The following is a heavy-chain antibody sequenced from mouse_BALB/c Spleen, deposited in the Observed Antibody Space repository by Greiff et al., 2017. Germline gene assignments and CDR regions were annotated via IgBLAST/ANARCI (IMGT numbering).Heavy chain of an antibody. J-gene: IGHJ2*01. CDR2: ISYSGST. Sequence: EVQGVESGPGLVKPSQSLSLTCTVTGYSITSDYAWNWIRQFPGNKLEWMGYISYSGSTSYNPSLKSRISITRDTSKNQFFLQLNSVTTEDTATYYCASSLYGSSPHFDDWGQGTTLTVSS. D-gene: IGHD1-1*01. CDR3: ASSLYGSSPHFDD. V-gene: IGHV3-2*02. CDR1: GYSITSDYA.